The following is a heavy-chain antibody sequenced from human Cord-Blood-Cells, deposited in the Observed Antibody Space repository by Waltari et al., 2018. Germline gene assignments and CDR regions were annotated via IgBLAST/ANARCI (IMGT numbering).Heavy chain of an antibody. CDR2: INHSGST. Sequence: QVQLQQWGAGLLKPSETLSLTCAVYGGSFSGYYWSWIRQPPGKGLERIGEINHSGSTNYNPSLKSRVTISVDTSKNQFSLKLSSVTAADTAVYYCARGWGGHWYFDLWGRGTLVTVSS. CDR3: ARGWGGHWYFDL. CDR1: GGSFSGYY. V-gene: IGHV4-34*01. D-gene: IGHD7-27*01. J-gene: IGHJ2*01.